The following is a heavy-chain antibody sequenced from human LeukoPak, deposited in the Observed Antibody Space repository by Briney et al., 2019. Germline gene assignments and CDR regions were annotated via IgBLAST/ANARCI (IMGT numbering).Heavy chain of an antibody. D-gene: IGHD3-22*01. CDR3: ARGTYYYDSSGYYSQDY. CDR2: ISGSGGST. Sequence: PGGSLRLSCAASGFTFSSYAMSWVRQAPGEGLEWVSAISGSGGSTYYADSVKGRFTISRDNSKNTLYLQMNSLRAEDTAVYYCARGTYYYDSSGYYSQDYWGQGTLVTVSS. CDR1: GFTFSSYA. V-gene: IGHV3-23*01. J-gene: IGHJ4*02.